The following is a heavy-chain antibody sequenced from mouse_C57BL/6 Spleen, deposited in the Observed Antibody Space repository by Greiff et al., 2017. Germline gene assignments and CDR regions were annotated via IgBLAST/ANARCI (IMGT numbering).Heavy chain of an antibody. Sequence: EVQLQQSVAELVRPGASVKLSCTASGFNIKNTYMHWVKQRPEQGLEWIGRIDPANGNTKYAPKFQSKATITAETSSNTAYLQLSSLTSEDTAIYYCAPQTGTSAWFAYRGQGTLVTVSA. D-gene: IGHD4-1*01. V-gene: IGHV14-3*01. J-gene: IGHJ3*01. CDR2: IDPANGNT. CDR3: APQTGTSAWFAY. CDR1: GFNIKNTY.